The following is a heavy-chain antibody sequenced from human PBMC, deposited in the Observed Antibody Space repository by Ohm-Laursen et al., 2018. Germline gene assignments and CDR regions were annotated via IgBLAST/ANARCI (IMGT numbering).Heavy chain of an antibody. V-gene: IGHV1-69*04. CDR3: ARDLQAAAAPDF. Sequence: SSVKVSCNTSGGTFSSYAISWVRQAPGQGLEWMGRIIPTLGIANYAQKFQGRVTIIADKSTSTACMELHRLTSEDTAVYFCARDLQAAAAPDFWGQGTLVTVSS. CDR2: IIPTLGIA. J-gene: IGHJ4*02. CDR1: GGTFSSYA. D-gene: IGHD6-13*01.